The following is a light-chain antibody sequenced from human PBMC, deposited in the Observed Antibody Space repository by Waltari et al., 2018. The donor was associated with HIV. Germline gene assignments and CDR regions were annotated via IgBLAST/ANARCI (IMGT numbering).Light chain of an antibody. CDR3: AAWDDSLNGLWV. CDR1: SSNFGSNT. J-gene: IGLJ3*02. V-gene: IGLV1-44*01. Sequence: QSVLTQPPSASGTPGQRVTISCSGSSSNFGSNTVNWYQQLPGTAPKLLIYSNIQRPSGVPDRFSSSKSGTSASLAISGLQSDDEADYYCAAWDDSLNGLWVFGGGTKLTVL. CDR2: SNI.